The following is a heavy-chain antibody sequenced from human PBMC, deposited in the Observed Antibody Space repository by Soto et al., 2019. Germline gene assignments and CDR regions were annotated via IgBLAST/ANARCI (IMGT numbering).Heavy chain of an antibody. CDR2: ISGSGSTI. J-gene: IGHJ4*02. CDR1: GFTFNTYS. D-gene: IGHD4-17*01. CDR3: ARDFYGDYSFDY. Sequence: EVQLVESGGGLVNRGGSLRLSCAASGFTFNTYSMNWVRQAPGKGLEWVSYISGSGSTIYYADSVKGGFTISGDTAKNSLFLQMNSLGDEDTAVYYCARDFYGDYSFDYWGQGILVTVSS. V-gene: IGHV3-48*02.